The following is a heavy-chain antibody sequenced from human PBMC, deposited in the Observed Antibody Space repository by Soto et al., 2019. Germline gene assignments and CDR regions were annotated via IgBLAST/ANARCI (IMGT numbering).Heavy chain of an antibody. J-gene: IGHJ3*02. Sequence: QVQLVQSGAEVKKPGASVKVSCKASGYTFTSYGISWVRQAPGQGLEWMGWISAYNGNTNYAQKFQGRVTMTTDTTTSADYMELRSLISDDTAVYYCASVRVVVDDCDIWVQCAMVTASS. CDR2: ISAYNGNT. V-gene: IGHV1-18*01. CDR1: GYTFTSYG. D-gene: IGHD2-15*01. CDR3: ASVRVVVDDCDI.